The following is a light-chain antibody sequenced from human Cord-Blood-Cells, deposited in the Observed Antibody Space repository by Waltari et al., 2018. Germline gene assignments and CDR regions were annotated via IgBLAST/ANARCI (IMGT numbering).Light chain of an antibody. CDR2: LGS. CDR1: QSLLHSNGYNY. Sequence: DIVMTQSQLSLPVTPGEPASISCSSSQSLLHSNGYNYLDWYLQKPGQSPQLLIYLGSNRASGVPDRFSGSGSGTDFTLKISRVEAEDVGVYYCMQALQTPWTFGQGTKVEIK. V-gene: IGKV2-28*01. CDR3: MQALQTPWT. J-gene: IGKJ1*01.